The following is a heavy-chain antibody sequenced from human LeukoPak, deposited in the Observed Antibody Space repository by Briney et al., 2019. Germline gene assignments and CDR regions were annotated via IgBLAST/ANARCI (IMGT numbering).Heavy chain of an antibody. CDR3: ARAARRDYNY. Sequence: SETLSLTCAVYGGSFSGYYWSWIRQPPGKGLEWIGEINHSGSTNYNPSLKSRVTISVDTSKNQFSLKLSSVTTADTAVYYCARAARRDYNYWGQGTLVTVSS. CDR1: GGSFSGYY. J-gene: IGHJ4*02. CDR2: INHSGST. D-gene: IGHD3-16*01. V-gene: IGHV4-34*01.